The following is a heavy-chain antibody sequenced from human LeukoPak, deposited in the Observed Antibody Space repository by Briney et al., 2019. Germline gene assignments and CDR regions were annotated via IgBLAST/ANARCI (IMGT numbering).Heavy chain of an antibody. CDR2: IIPIFGTA. CDR3: ARSEEPAGHYYYGMDV. CDR1: GGTFSSYA. Sequence: SVKVSCKASGGTFSSYAISWVRQAPGQGLEWMGGIIPIFGTANYAQKFQGRVTITAGESTSTAYMELSSLRPEDTAVYYCARSEEPAGHYYYGMDVWGQGTTVTVSS. D-gene: IGHD2-2*01. J-gene: IGHJ6*02. V-gene: IGHV1-69*13.